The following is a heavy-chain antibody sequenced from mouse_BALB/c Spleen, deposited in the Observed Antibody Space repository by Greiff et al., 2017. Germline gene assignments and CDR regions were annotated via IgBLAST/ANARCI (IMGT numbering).Heavy chain of an antibody. CDR2: ISSGGSYT. D-gene: IGHD1-1*01. Sequence: DVQLVESGGGLVKPGGSLKLSCAASGFTFSSYAMSWVRQTPEKRLEWVATISSGGSYTYYPDSVKGRFTISRDNAKNTLYLQMSSLRSEDTAMYYCARQGYGSSYWYFDVWGAGTTVTVSS. CDR3: ARQGYGSSYWYFDV. CDR1: GFTFSSYA. J-gene: IGHJ1*01. V-gene: IGHV5-9-3*01.